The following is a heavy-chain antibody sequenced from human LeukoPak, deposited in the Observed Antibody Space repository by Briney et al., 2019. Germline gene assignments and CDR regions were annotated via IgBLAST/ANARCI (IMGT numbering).Heavy chain of an antibody. V-gene: IGHV3-11*04. J-gene: IGHJ4*02. CDR2: ISGRSDTI. CDR1: GFTFSDYY. Sequence: PGGSLRLSCAASGFTFSDYYMSWIRQAPGKGLEWVSYISGRSDTIYYADSVKGRFIISRDNARNSLSLQMDSLRVEDTAVYYCVSFYGGNSCFDYWGQGILVTVS. D-gene: IGHD4-23*01. CDR3: VSFYGGNSCFDY.